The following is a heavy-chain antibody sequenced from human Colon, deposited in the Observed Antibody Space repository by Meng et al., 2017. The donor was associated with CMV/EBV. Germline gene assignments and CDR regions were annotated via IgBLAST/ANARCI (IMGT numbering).Heavy chain of an antibody. J-gene: IGHJ4*02. CDR3: ARVSVVGSIDY. CDR2: IYLSGST. V-gene: IGHV4-4*07. Sequence: QVQLQQSGPGLLKPSETRSLTCTVSGGSISSYYWSWIRQPAGKGLEWIGQIYLSGSTNYNPSLKSRVTISVDKSKNQFSLKLSSVTAADTAVYYCARVSVVGSIDYWGQGTLVTVSS. D-gene: IGHD3-10*01. CDR1: GGSISSYY.